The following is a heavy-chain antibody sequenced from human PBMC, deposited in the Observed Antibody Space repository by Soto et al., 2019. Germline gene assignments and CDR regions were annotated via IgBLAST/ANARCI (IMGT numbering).Heavy chain of an antibody. CDR2: IYPGDSDT. Sequence: PGESLKISCKGSGYIFTTYWIGWVRQMPGKGLEWMGIIYPGDSDTRYSPSFQGQVTISADKSISTAYLQWSSLKASDTAMYYCARREVAAPGAKYFQHWGQGTLVTVSS. D-gene: IGHD6-13*01. CDR1: GYIFTTYW. CDR3: ARREVAAPGAKYFQH. J-gene: IGHJ1*01. V-gene: IGHV5-51*01.